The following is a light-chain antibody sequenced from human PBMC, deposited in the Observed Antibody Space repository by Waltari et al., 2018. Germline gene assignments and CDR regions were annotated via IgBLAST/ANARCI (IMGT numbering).Light chain of an antibody. V-gene: IGKV1-9*01. Sequence: DIQLTQSPSFLSASVGDSVTITCRASQGISSYLAWYQQKPGKAPKPLIYAASTLQSGVPSRFSGSGSGTEFTLTISSLQPEDFATYYCQQLKIFGPGTKVDIE. J-gene: IGKJ3*01. CDR1: QGISSY. CDR2: AAS. CDR3: QQLKI.